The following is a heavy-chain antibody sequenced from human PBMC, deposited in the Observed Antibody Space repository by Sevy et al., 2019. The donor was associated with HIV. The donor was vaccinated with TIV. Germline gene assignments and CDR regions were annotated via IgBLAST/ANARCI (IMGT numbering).Heavy chain of an antibody. CDR2: IYYSGST. J-gene: IGHJ4*02. Sequence: SETLSLTCTVSGGSISSSSYYWGWIRQPPGKGLEWIGSIYYSGSTYYNPSLKSRVTISVDTSKNQFSLKLSSVTAAETAVYYCARRTLYGDGGGIDYWGQGTLVTVSS. CDR1: GGSISSSSYY. V-gene: IGHV4-39*01. D-gene: IGHD4-17*01. CDR3: ARRTLYGDGGGIDY.